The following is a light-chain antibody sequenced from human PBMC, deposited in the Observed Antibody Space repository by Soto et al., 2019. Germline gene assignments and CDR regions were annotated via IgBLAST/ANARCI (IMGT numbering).Light chain of an antibody. CDR1: QSISNW. V-gene: IGKV1-5*01. J-gene: IGKJ1*01. Sequence: DNPAPRCPSTLPTCVGNRVNITFRASQSISNWLAWYQQKPGKAPTLLIYDVSRLESGVPSGFSGRGSGTEFTLTINCLHSDQSATYLGLQYESYYTLGQGTKVDIK. CDR3: LQYESYYT. CDR2: DVS.